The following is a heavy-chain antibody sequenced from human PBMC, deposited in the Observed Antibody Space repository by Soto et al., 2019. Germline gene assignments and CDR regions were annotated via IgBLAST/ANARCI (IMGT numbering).Heavy chain of an antibody. CDR1: GFTFSSYA. CDR3: AKEKAMLGVDSSSWDRRSYYYYGMDV. V-gene: IGHV3-23*01. D-gene: IGHD6-13*01. Sequence: GGSLRLSCAASGFTFSSYAMSWVRQAPGKGLEWVSAISGSGGSTYYADSVKGRFTISRDNSKNTLYLQMNSLRAEDTAVYYCAKEKAMLGVDSSSWDRRSYYYYGMDVWGQGTTVTVSS. J-gene: IGHJ6*02. CDR2: ISGSGGST.